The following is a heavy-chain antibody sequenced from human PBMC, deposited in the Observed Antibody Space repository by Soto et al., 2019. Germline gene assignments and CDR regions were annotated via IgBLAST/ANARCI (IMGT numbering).Heavy chain of an antibody. CDR2: IYHSGNT. CDR3: ATSGWNEDFYYYYGVDV. D-gene: IGHD6-19*01. V-gene: IGHV4-4*02. J-gene: IGHJ6*02. CDR1: GDSVTRSNW. Sequence: PSETLSLTCAVSGDSVTRSNWWSWVRQSPGKGLEWIGEIYHSGNTKYNPSLKSRITMSVDKAKNQFSLKMTSVTAADTAVYYCATSGWNEDFYYYYGVDVWGQGTTVTVSS.